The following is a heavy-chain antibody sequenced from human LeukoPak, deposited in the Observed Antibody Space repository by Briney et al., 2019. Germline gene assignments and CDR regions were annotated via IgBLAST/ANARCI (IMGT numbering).Heavy chain of an antibody. CDR2: ISGSGDST. CDR3: AKVSDSTVSYGDY. V-gene: IGHV3-23*01. D-gene: IGHD2/OR15-2a*01. CDR1: GFTYRSYA. J-gene: IGHJ4*02. Sequence: GGSLRLSCAASGFTYRSYAMSWVRQAPGKGLEWVSAISGSGDSTYYADSVKGRFTISRDNSKNTLSLQMNSLRDDDTAVYYCAKVSDSTVSYGDYGGQETLVTVSS.